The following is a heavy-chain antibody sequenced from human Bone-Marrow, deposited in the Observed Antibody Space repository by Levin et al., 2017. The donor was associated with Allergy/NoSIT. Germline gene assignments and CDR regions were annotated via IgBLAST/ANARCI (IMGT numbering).Heavy chain of an antibody. CDR2: ISAYNGNT. V-gene: IGHV1-18*01. J-gene: IGHJ4*02. CDR3: ARDDYDFWSGSRLTQFDY. D-gene: IGHD3-3*01. Sequence: GESLKISCKVSGNSFSSYGISWVRQAPGQGLEWMGWISAYNGNTNYAQKFQGRVTMTTDTSTSTAYMELRSLRSDDTAVYYCARDDYDFWSGSRLTQFDYWGQGTLVTVSS. CDR1: GNSFSSYG.